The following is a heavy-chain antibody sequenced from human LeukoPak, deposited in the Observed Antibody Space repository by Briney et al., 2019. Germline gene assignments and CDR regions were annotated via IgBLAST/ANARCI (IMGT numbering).Heavy chain of an antibody. CDR2: INHSGST. Sequence: SETLSLTCAVYGGSFSGYYWSWIRQPPGKGLEWIGEINHSGSTNYNPSLKSRVTTSVDTSKNQFSLKLSSVTAADTAVYYCARYCSGGSCYSGYGMDVWGKGTTVTVSS. D-gene: IGHD2-15*01. V-gene: IGHV4-34*01. CDR3: ARYCSGGSCYSGYGMDV. J-gene: IGHJ6*04. CDR1: GGSFSGYY.